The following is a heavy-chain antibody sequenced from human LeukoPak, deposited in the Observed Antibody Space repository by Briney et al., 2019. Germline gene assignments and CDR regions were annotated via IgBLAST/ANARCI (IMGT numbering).Heavy chain of an antibody. CDR3: ARGENMIAHAFDI. D-gene: IGHD3-22*01. CDR2: ISSSGSTI. Sequence: PGGSLRLSCAASGFTFSSYEMNWVRQAPGKGLEWVSYISSSGSTIYYADSVKGRFTISRDNAKNSLYLPMNSLRAKDTAVYYCARGENMIAHAFDIWGQGTMVTVSS. V-gene: IGHV3-48*03. J-gene: IGHJ3*02. CDR1: GFTFSSYE.